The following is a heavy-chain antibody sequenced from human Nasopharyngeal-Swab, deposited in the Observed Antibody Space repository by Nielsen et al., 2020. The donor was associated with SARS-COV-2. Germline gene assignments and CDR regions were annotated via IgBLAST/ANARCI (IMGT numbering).Heavy chain of an antibody. V-gene: IGHV3-23*01. Sequence: GGSLTLSCAASGFTFSSYAMSWVRQAPGKGLEWVSAISGSGGSTYYAASVKGRFTISRDNSKNTLYLQMNSLRAEDTAVYYCAKDGGYCSGGSCYLDYWGQGTLVTVSS. CDR3: AKDGGYCSGGSCYLDY. J-gene: IGHJ4*02. CDR2: ISGSGGST. CDR1: GFTFSSYA. D-gene: IGHD2-15*01.